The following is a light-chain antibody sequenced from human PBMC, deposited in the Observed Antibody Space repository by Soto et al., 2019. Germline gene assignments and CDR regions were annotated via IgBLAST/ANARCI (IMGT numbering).Light chain of an antibody. Sequence: QSVLKQPPSVSGAPGQRVTISCTGSSSNIGAGFYVHWYRQLPGTAPKLLIYNNNNRPSGVPDRFSGSKSGTSASLAITGLQAEDEADYYCQSYDSSLSGYVLFGGGTKVTVL. V-gene: IGLV1-40*01. CDR2: NNN. CDR1: SSNIGAGFY. CDR3: QSYDSSLSGYVL. J-gene: IGLJ2*01.